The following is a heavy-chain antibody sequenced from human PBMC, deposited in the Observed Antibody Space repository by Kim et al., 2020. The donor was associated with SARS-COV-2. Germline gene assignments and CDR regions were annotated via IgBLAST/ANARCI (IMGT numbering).Heavy chain of an antibody. Sequence: SVKVSCKASGGTFSSYAISWVRQAPGQGLEWMGGIIPIFGTANYAQKFQGRVTITADESTSTAYMELSSLRSEDTAVYYCARDSDEGPGDDAFDIWGQGTMVTVSS. J-gene: IGHJ3*02. CDR1: GGTFSSYA. CDR3: ARDSDEGPGDDAFDI. V-gene: IGHV1-69*13. CDR2: IIPIFGTA. D-gene: IGHD3-16*01.